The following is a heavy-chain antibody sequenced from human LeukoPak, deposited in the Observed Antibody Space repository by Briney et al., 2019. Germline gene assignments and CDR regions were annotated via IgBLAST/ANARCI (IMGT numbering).Heavy chain of an antibody. D-gene: IGHD3-10*01. V-gene: IGHV3-73*01. CDR2: IRSKANSYAT. CDR1: GFTFSGSA. J-gene: IGHJ6*03. Sequence: PGGSLKLSCAASGFTFSGSAMHWVRQASGKGLEWVGRIRSKANSYATAYAASVKGRFTISRDDSKNTAYLQMNSLKTEDTAVYYCTRHVGARRDYYYYMDVWGKGTTVTVSS. CDR3: TRHVGARRDYYYYMDV.